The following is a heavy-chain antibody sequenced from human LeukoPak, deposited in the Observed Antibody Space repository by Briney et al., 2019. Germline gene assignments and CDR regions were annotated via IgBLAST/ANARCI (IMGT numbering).Heavy chain of an antibody. CDR1: GYTFTSYD. CDR3: ARGVTYYDILTGYYVY. D-gene: IGHD3-9*01. J-gene: IGHJ4*02. V-gene: IGHV1-8*01. CDR2: MNPNSGNT. Sequence: ASVKVSCKASGYTFTSYDINWVRQATGQGLEWMGWMNPNSGNTGYAQKFQGRVTMTRNTSISTAYMELSSLRSEDTAVYYCARGVTYYDILTGYYVYWGQGILVTVSS.